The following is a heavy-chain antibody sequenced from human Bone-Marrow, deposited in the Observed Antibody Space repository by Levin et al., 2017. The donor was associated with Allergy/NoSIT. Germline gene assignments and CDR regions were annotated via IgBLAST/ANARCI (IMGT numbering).Heavy chain of an antibody. CDR3: ARDRAASAVAGPYYFDC. Sequence: GESLKISCAASGFTFSSNSMNWVRQAPGKGLEWVSSISSRSNYIYYADSVKGRFTISRDNAKHSLYLQMNSLKVDDTAVYYCARDRAASAVAGPYYFDCWGQGTLVTVSS. V-gene: IGHV3-21*01. CDR1: GFTFSSNS. D-gene: IGHD6-19*01. J-gene: IGHJ4*02. CDR2: ISSRSNYI.